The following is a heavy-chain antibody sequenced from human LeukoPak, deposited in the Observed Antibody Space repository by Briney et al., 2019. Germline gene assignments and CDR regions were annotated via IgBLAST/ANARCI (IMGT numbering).Heavy chain of an antibody. CDR1: GGSISDYF. CDR2: IYYSGSTDYNPSLKSGST. CDR3: ARGALLWFGAKMEYYFDY. V-gene: IGHV4-59*01. Sequence: SETLSLTCTVSGGSISDYFWSWIRQPPGKGLEWIGYIYYSGSTDYNPSLKSGSTNYNPSLKSRVTISVDMSKNQFSLSLRSVTAADTAVYYCARGALLWFGAKMEYYFDYWGQGTPLTVSS. J-gene: IGHJ4*02. D-gene: IGHD3-10*01.